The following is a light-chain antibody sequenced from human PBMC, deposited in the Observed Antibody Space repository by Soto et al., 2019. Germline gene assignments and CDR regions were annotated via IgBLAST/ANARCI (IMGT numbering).Light chain of an antibody. Sequence: EIVLTQSPVPLSLSPGERATLSCRASQSVSSSYLAWYQQKPGQAPRLLIYGASSRATGIPDRFSGSGSGTDFTLTISSLEPEDFAVYYCQQYGSSPGITFGQGTKVDIK. J-gene: IGKJ1*01. CDR1: QSVSSSY. CDR2: GAS. CDR3: QQYGSSPGIT. V-gene: IGKV3-20*01.